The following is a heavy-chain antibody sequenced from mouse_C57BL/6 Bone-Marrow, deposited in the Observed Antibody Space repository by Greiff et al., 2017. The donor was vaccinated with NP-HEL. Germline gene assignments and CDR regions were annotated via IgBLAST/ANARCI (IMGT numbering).Heavy chain of an antibody. Sequence: VQLQQSGAELVRPGASVKLSCKASGYTFTSYGISWVKQRPGQGLEWIGEIYPRSGNTYYNEKFKGKATLTADKSSSTAYMELRSLTSEDSAVYFCARWYYGNYVGFAYWGQGTLVTVSA. D-gene: IGHD2-1*01. CDR2: IYPRSGNT. J-gene: IGHJ3*01. CDR1: GYTFTSYG. V-gene: IGHV1-81*01. CDR3: ARWYYGNYVGFAY.